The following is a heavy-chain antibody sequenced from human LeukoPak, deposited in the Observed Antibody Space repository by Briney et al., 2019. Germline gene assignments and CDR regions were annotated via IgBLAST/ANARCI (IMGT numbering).Heavy chain of an antibody. V-gene: IGHV3-23*01. CDR3: ANEIRPNDY. CDR1: GFTFSSHA. D-gene: IGHD4-17*01. J-gene: IGHJ4*02. CDR2: ISISGDTT. Sequence: PGGSLRLSCVAPGFTFSSHAMTWVRQAPGKGLEWVSAISISGDTTYYADAVKGRFTISRDNSKNTVYLQMNSLRAEDTAVYYCANEIRPNDYWGQGTLVTVSS.